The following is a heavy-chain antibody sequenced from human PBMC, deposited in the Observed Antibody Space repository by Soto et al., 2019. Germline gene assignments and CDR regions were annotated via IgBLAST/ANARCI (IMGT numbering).Heavy chain of an antibody. J-gene: IGHJ6*02. CDR3: ARAAYCGGDCYYYGMDV. V-gene: IGHV3-64*02. CDR1: GFTFSSYA. CDR2: ISSNGGST. D-gene: IGHD2-21*01. Sequence: EVQLVESGEGLVQPGGSPRLSCAASGFTFSSYAMHWVRQAPGKGLEYVSAISSNGGSTYYADSVKGRFTISRDNSKNTLYLQMGSLRAEDMAVYYCARAAYCGGDCYYYGMDVWGQGTTVTVSS.